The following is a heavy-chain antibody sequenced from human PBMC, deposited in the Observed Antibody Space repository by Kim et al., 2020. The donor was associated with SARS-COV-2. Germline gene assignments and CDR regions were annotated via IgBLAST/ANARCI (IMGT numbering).Heavy chain of an antibody. Sequence: SETLSLTCTVSGGSISSYYWSWIRQPPGKGLEWIGYIYYSGSTNYNPSLKSRVTISVDTSKNQFSLKLSSVTAADTAVYYCARGVGATMVRGVIGYYYYGMDVCGPGTTVTVSS. CDR1: GGSISSYY. D-gene: IGHD3-10*01. CDR3: ARGVGATMVRGVIGYYYYGMDV. V-gene: IGHV4-59*01. J-gene: IGHJ6*02. CDR2: IYYSGST.